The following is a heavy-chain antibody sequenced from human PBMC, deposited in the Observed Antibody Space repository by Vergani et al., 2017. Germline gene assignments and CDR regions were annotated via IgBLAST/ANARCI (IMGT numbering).Heavy chain of an antibody. V-gene: IGHV4-30-2*01. CDR2: MYHSGIT. J-gene: IGHJ4*02. CDR1: GGSISSGGYS. Sequence: QLQLQESGSGLVKPSQTLSLTCAVSGGSISSGGYSWSWIRQPPGKGLEWFGYMYHSGITYYNPSLKSRVTISVDRSKNQFSMKLSSVTSADTAVYYCARGYCSGGSCYSVPFDYWGQGTLVTVSS. D-gene: IGHD2-15*01. CDR3: ARGYCSGGSCYSVPFDY.